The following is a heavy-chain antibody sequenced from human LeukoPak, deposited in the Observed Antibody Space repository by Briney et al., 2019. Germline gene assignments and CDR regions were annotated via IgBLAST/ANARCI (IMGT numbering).Heavy chain of an antibody. J-gene: IGHJ5*02. V-gene: IGHV4-34*01. CDR2: INHSGST. Sequence: SETLSLTCAVYGGSFSGYYWSWIRQPPGKGLEWIGEINHSGSTNYNPSLKSRVTISVDTSKNQFSLKLSSVTAADTAVYYCARRGPLGYNWNYRVRGWFDPWGQGTLVTVSS. D-gene: IGHD1-7*01. CDR1: GGSFSGYY. CDR3: ARRGPLGYNWNYRVRGWFDP.